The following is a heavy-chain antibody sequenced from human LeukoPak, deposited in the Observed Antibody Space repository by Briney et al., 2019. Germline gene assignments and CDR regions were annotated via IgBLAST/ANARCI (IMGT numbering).Heavy chain of an antibody. Sequence: PGGSLRLSCAASGFTSSSYSMKSVRQALGKGLEWVSSISSSSSYIYYADSVKGRFTISRDNAKNSLYLQMNSLRAEDTAVYYCARAEDIVVVPAATANGGFDYWGQGTLVTVSS. V-gene: IGHV3-21*01. CDR3: ARAEDIVVVPAATANGGFDY. CDR2: ISSSSSYI. D-gene: IGHD2-2*01. CDR1: GFTSSSYS. J-gene: IGHJ4*02.